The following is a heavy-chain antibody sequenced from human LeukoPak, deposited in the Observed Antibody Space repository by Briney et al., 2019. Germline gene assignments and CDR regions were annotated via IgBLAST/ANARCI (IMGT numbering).Heavy chain of an antibody. J-gene: IGHJ4*02. V-gene: IGHV1-18*01. CDR1: GGTFSSYA. CDR3: ARPRYDFWSGYYQYYFDY. Sequence: ASVKVSCKASGGTFSSYAISWVRQAPGQGLEWMGWISAYNGNTNYAQKLQGRVTMTADTSTSTAYMELRSLRSDDTAVYYCARPRYDFWSGYYQYYFDYWGQGTLVTVSS. CDR2: ISAYNGNT. D-gene: IGHD3-3*01.